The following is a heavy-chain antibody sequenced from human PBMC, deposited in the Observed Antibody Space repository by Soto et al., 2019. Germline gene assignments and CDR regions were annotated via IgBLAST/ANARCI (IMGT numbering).Heavy chain of an antibody. CDR3: ARRGDYFRNSAFYYYSDH. CDR1: GYSFTSKG. Sequence: QVQLVQSGAEVKKPGASVKVSCKASGYSFTSKGITWVRQAPGQGPEWMGWISVHDGKTNYAQKFHDRVTLTTDTSTSTAYMELRSLTSDDTAVYYCARRGDYFRNSAFYYYSDHWGQGTLVTVSS. J-gene: IGHJ4*02. D-gene: IGHD1-26*01. CDR2: ISVHDGKT. V-gene: IGHV1-18*01.